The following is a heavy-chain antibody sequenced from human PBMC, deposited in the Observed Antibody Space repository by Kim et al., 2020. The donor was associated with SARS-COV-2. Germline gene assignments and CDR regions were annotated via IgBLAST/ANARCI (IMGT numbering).Heavy chain of an antibody. J-gene: IGHJ4*02. D-gene: IGHD3-16*02. V-gene: IGHV1-18*01. Sequence: ASVKVSCKASGYSFTSYGITWVRQAPGQGPEWMGWISTYSGDTNFAQKLRDRVTMTTDTSTSTAYMELRNLASDDTAVYYCERDREYGGGHLDYWGQGTL. CDR1: GYSFTSYG. CDR3: ERDREYGGGHLDY. CDR2: ISTYSGDT.